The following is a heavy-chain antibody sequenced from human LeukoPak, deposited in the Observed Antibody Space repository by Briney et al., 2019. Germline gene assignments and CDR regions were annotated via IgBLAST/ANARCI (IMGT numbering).Heavy chain of an antibody. CDR3: AREADTAMVTFYYYMDV. J-gene: IGHJ6*03. CDR1: GFTINNYG. V-gene: IGHV3-30*03. D-gene: IGHD5-18*01. CDR2: ISYDGTNK. Sequence: PGRSLRLSCAASGFTINNYGMHWVRQAPGKGLEWVAVISYDGTNKYYGDFVKGRFTISRDNSKNTLYLQTNSLRAEDTAVYYCAREADTAMVTFYYYMDVWGKGTTVTISS.